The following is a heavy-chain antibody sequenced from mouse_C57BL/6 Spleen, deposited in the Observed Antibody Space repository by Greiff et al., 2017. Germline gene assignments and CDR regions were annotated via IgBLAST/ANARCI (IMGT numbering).Heavy chain of an antibody. CDR3: ASDGNYVGDYFDY. CDR2: INPSNGGT. CDR1: GYTFTSYW. J-gene: IGHJ2*01. D-gene: IGHD2-1*01. Sequence: QVQLKQPGTELVKPGASVKLSCKASGYTFTSYWMHWVKQRPGQGLEWIGNINPSNGGTNYNEKFKSKATLTVDKSSSTAYMQLSSLTSEDSAVYYCASDGNYVGDYFDYWGQGTTLTVSS. V-gene: IGHV1-53*01.